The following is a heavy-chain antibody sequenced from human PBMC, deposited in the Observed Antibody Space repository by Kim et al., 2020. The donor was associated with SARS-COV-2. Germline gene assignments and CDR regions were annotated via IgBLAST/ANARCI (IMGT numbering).Heavy chain of an antibody. D-gene: IGHD6-19*01. V-gene: IGHV3-9*01. J-gene: IGHJ4*02. CDR3: AKGSAVAADFDY. Sequence: GYADSVKGRFTISRDNAKNSLYLQMNSLRAEDTALYYCAKGSAVAADFDYWGQGTLVTVSS.